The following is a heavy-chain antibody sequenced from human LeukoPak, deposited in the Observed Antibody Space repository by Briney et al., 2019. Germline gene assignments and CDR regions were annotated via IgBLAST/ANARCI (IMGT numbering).Heavy chain of an antibody. CDR1: GGSISSYH. CDR3: ARNRGSHRYYYGLDV. V-gene: IGHV4-4*07. Sequence: SETLSLTCTVSGGSISSYHWSWIRHAAGGGREWVGRIYTNETTNYNPSLKNRATMSIDTSKNQLALRLRSVTAADTAVYYCARNRGSHRYYYGLDVWGQGTTVTVSS. J-gene: IGHJ6*02. CDR2: IYTNETT. D-gene: IGHD1-26*01.